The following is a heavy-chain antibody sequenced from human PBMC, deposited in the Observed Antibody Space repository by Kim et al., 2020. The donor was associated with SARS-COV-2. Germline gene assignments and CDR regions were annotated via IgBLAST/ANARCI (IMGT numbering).Heavy chain of an antibody. D-gene: IGHD1-1*01. CDR2: IYYSGST. J-gene: IGHJ4*02. Sequence: SETLSLTCTVSGGSISSYYWSWIRQPPGKGLEWIGYIYYSGSTNYNPSLKSRVTISVDTSKNQFSLKLSSVTAADTAVYYCARDGTKTGAGYFDYWGQGTLVTVSS. CDR1: GGSISSYY. V-gene: IGHV4-59*01. CDR3: ARDGTKTGAGYFDY.